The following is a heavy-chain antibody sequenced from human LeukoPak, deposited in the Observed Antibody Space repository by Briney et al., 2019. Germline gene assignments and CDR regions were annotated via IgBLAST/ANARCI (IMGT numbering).Heavy chain of an antibody. D-gene: IGHD3-22*01. J-gene: IGHJ4*02. Sequence: GASVKVSCKASGYTFTSYGISWVRQAPGQGLEWMGWISAYNGNTNYAQKLQGRVTMTTDTSTSTAYMELRSLSSDDTAVYYCAITYYYDSSGYYWGQGTLVTVSS. CDR2: ISAYNGNT. V-gene: IGHV1-18*01. CDR1: GYTFTSYG. CDR3: AITYYYDSSGYY.